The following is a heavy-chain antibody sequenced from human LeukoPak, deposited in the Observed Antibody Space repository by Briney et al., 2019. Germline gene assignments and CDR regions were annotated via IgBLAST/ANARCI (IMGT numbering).Heavy chain of an antibody. D-gene: IGHD3-22*01. J-gene: IGHJ4*01. V-gene: IGHV4-34*01. CDR1: GGSFSGYC. CDR2: INHSGST. Sequence: SETLSLTCAVYGGSFSGYCWSWIRQPPGKGLEWIGEINHSGSTNYNPSLKSRVTISVDTPKNQFSLKLSSVTAADTAVYYCVRGRDDSSVYPVTPPAYCSQGTLVTVSS. CDR3: VRGRDDSSVYPVTPPAY.